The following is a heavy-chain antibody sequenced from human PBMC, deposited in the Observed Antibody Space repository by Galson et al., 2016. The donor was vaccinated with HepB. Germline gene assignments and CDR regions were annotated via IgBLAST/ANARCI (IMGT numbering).Heavy chain of an antibody. V-gene: IGHV3-23*01. CDR3: ATNMYCPTTKCPPDY. J-gene: IGHJ4*02. D-gene: IGHD2-2*01. Sequence: SLRLSCAVSGFSFTSYDMSWVRQAPGKGLEWVSTISSGGGSTYYADSVKGRFTISRDNSRNTLYLQMNSLRAEDTAVYYCATNMYCPTTKCPPDYWGQGTLVTVSS. CDR1: GFSFTSYD. CDR2: ISSGGGST.